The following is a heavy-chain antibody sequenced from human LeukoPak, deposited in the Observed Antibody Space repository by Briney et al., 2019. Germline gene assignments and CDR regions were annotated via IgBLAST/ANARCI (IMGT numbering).Heavy chain of an antibody. D-gene: IGHD3-16*02. V-gene: IGHV3-11*01. CDR1: GFTFSDYY. J-gene: IGHJ4*02. Sequence: PGGSLRLSCAASGFTFSDYYMSWIRQAPGKGLEWVSYISSSGSTIYYAGSVKGRFTISRDNAKNSLYLQMNSLRAEDTAVYYCERGYDCVWGSYPFDYWGQGTLVTVSS. CDR3: ERGYDCVWGSYPFDY. CDR2: ISSSGSTI.